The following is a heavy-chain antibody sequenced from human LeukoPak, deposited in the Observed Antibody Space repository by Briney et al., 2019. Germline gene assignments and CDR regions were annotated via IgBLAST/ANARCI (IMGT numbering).Heavy chain of an antibody. CDR1: GFTFSSYS. CDR3: ASYSNYGDYFDY. D-gene: IGHD4-11*01. Sequence: GGSLRLSCAASGFTFSSYSMNWVRQAPGKGLEWVSSISSSSSYIYYADSVKGRFTISRDNAKNSLYLQMNSLRAEDTAVYYCASYSNYGDYFDYWGQGTLVTVSS. V-gene: IGHV3-21*01. CDR2: ISSSSSYI. J-gene: IGHJ4*02.